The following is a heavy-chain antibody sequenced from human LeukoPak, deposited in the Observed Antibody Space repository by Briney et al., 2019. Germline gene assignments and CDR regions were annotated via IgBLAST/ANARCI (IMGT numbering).Heavy chain of an antibody. CDR3: AKELQIAAAVSHPSAHAFDI. Sequence: GGSLRLSCAASGFTFSSYAMSWVRQAPGKGLEWVSAISSSGGSTYYADSVKGRFTISRDNSKSTLYLQMNSLRAEDTAVYYCAKELQIAAAVSHPSAHAFDIWGRGTMVTVSS. J-gene: IGHJ3*02. V-gene: IGHV3-23*01. D-gene: IGHD6-13*01. CDR1: GFTFSSYA. CDR2: ISSSGGST.